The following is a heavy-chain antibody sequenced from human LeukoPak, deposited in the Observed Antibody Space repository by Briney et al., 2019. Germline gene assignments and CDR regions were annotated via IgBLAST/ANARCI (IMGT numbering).Heavy chain of an antibody. CDR1: GFTVSSNY. CDR3: ARARGVWMSHYGGNSGAFDI. Sequence: GGSLRLSCAASGFTVSSNYMSWVRQAPGKGLEWVSYISSSGSTIYYADSVKGRFTISRDNAKNSLYLQMNSLRAEDTALYYCARARGVWMSHYGGNSGAFDIWGQGTMVTVSS. V-gene: IGHV3-11*01. CDR2: ISSSGSTI. D-gene: IGHD4-23*01. J-gene: IGHJ3*02.